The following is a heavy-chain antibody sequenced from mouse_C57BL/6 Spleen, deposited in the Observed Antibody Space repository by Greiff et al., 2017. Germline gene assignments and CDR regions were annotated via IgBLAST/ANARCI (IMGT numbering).Heavy chain of an antibody. CDR3: ANWDVGYFDY. CDR2: ISSGSSTI. CDR1: GFTFSDYG. D-gene: IGHD4-1*01. Sequence: EVKVVESGGGLVKPGGSLKLSCAASGFTFSDYGMHWVRQAPEKGLEWVAYISSGSSTIYYADTVKGRFTISRDNAKNTLFLQMTSLRSEDTAMYYCANWDVGYFDYWGQGTTLTVSS. J-gene: IGHJ2*01. V-gene: IGHV5-17*01.